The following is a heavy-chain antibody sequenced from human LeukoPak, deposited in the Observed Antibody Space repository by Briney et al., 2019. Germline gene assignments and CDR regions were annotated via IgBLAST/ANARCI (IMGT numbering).Heavy chain of an antibody. CDR1: GFTFSSYE. Sequence: GGSLRLSCAASGFTFSSYEMNWVRQAPEKGLEWVSYISSSGSTIYYADSVKGRFTISRDNAKNSLYLQMNSLRAEDTAVYYCARNRWFGRYHDFDYWGQGTLVTVSS. V-gene: IGHV3-48*03. CDR3: ARNRWFGRYHDFDY. D-gene: IGHD3-10*01. J-gene: IGHJ4*02. CDR2: ISSSGSTI.